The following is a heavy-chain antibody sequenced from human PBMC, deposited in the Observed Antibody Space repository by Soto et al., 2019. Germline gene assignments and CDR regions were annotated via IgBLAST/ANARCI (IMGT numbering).Heavy chain of an antibody. CDR2: ISYDGSSK. CDR3: STATTLGWFDP. Sequence: GGSLRLSCAASGFTFSSHAMHWVRQAPGKGLEWVAVISYDGSSKSYTDSVKGRFTISRDNSKNTLYLQMNSLRTDDTAVYYCSTATTLGWFDPWGQGTLATVSS. CDR1: GFTFSSHA. J-gene: IGHJ5*02. D-gene: IGHD1-7*01. V-gene: IGHV3-30-3*01.